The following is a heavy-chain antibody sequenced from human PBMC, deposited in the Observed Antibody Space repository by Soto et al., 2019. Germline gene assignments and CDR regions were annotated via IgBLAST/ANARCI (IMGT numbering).Heavy chain of an antibody. V-gene: IGHV5-51*01. D-gene: IGHD6-13*01. CDR1: GYSFTSYW. CDR3: ASGYSSSWYWFDP. Sequence: PGESLKISCKGSGYSFTSYWIGWVRQMPGKGLEWMGIIYPGDSDTRYSPSFQGQATISADKSISTAYLQWSSLKASDTAMYYCASGYSSSWYWFDPWGQGTLVTVSS. CDR2: IYPGDSDT. J-gene: IGHJ5*02.